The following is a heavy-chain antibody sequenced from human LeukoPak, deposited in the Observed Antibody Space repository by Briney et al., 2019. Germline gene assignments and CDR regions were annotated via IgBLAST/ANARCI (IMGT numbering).Heavy chain of an antibody. CDR1: GFTFSSRW. V-gene: IGHV3-7*03. CDR3: ATAGLPSGADY. J-gene: IGHJ4*02. Sequence: GGSLRLSCAASGFTFSSRWMSWVRQAPGKGLEWVANIEQDGSEKYYVDSVKGRFSISRDNAKNSLYLQMSSLRVEDTAVYYCATAGLPSGADYWGQGTLVTVSS. D-gene: IGHD4-11*01. CDR2: IEQDGSEK.